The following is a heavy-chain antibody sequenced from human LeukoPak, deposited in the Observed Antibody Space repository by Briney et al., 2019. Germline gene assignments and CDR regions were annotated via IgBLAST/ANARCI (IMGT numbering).Heavy chain of an antibody. CDR3: AGDLSVAAAGPNWFDP. V-gene: IGHV1-46*01. D-gene: IGHD6-13*01. J-gene: IGHJ5*02. CDR1: GYTFTSYY. Sequence: GASVKVSCKASGYTFTSYYMHWMRQAPGQGLEWMGIINPSGGSTSYAQKFQGRITMTRDTSTCTVYMELSSLRSEDTAVYYCAGDLSVAAAGPNWFDPWGQGTLVTVSS. CDR2: INPSGGST.